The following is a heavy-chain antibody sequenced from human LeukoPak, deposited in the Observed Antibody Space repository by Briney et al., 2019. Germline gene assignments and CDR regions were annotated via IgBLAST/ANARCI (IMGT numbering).Heavy chain of an antibody. V-gene: IGHV4-61*01. J-gene: IGHJ6*02. CDR1: GGSVSSGSYY. CDR2: IYYSGST. Sequence: PSETLSPTCTVSGGSVSSGSYYWSWIRQPPGKGLEWIGYIYYSGSTNYNPSLKSRVTISVDTSKNQFSLKLSSVTAADTAVYYCARLDYDYYYGMDVWGQGTTVTVSS. CDR3: ARLDYDYYYGMDV.